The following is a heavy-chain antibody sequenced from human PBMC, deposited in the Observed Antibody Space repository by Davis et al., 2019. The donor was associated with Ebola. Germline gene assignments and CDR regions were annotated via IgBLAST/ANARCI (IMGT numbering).Heavy chain of an antibody. CDR3: ASFTFGRGGY. Sequence: MPSETLSLTCSVSGASISSFHWSWIRQPPGKGLEWVGYIYYSGSTSYNPSLKSRVTISVDTSKNQFSLKLTSVTAADTAVYYCASFTFGRGGYWGQGTLVNVSS. D-gene: IGHD3-16*01. CDR2: IYYSGST. J-gene: IGHJ4*02. V-gene: IGHV4-59*12. CDR1: GASISSFH.